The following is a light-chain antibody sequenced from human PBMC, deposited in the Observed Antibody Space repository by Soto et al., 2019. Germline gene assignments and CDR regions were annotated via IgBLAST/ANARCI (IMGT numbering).Light chain of an antibody. CDR1: QSVSSN. CDR2: GAS. Sequence: EIVMTQSPATLSVSPGERATLSCRASQSVSSNLAWYQQKPGQAPRLLIYGASTRATGIPARFSGSGSGTEFTLTISSLHPDDSAIYYCQQYNSYPWTFGLGTKVDIK. CDR3: QQYNSYPWT. J-gene: IGKJ1*01. V-gene: IGKV3-15*01.